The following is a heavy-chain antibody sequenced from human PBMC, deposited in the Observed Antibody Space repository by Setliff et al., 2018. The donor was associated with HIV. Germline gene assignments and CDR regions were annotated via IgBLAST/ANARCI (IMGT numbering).Heavy chain of an antibody. CDR2: INDSGST. Sequence: SETLSLTCAVYGGSFSGYYWSWIRLPPGKGLEWIGEINDSGSTNYNPSLKSRVTISVDTSKNQFSLKLSSVTAADTAVYYCARVRGRYYYHYAMDVWGQGTTVTVSS. CDR1: GGSFSGYY. CDR3: ARVRGRYYYHYAMDV. J-gene: IGHJ6*02. V-gene: IGHV4-34*01. D-gene: IGHD3-10*01.